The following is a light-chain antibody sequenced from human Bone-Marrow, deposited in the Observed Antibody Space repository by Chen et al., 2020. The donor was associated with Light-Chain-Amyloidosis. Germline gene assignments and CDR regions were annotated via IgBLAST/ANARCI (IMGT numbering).Light chain of an antibody. J-gene: IGLJ2*01. V-gene: IGLV3-25*03. CDR2: RDT. CDR3: QSADSSGTYEVI. CDR1: DLPTKY. Sequence: SYELTQPPSVSVSPGQTARITCSGDDLPTKYAYWYQQKPGQAPVLVIHRDTERPSGMSERLSGSSSGTTATLTISGVQAEDEADYHCQSADSSGTYEVIFGGGTKLTVL.